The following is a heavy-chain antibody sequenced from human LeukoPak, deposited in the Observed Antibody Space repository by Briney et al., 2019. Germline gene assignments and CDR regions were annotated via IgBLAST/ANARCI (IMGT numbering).Heavy chain of an antibody. V-gene: IGHV3-23*01. CDR3: AKDLEDYGGNSDFDY. Sequence: GGSLRLSCAASGFTVSSNYMSWVRQAPGKGLEWVSAISGSGGSTYYADSVKGRFTISRDNSKNTLYLQMNSLRAEDTAVYYCAKDLEDYGGNSDFDYWGQGTLVTVSS. CDR1: GFTVSSNY. CDR2: ISGSGGST. J-gene: IGHJ4*02. D-gene: IGHD4-23*01.